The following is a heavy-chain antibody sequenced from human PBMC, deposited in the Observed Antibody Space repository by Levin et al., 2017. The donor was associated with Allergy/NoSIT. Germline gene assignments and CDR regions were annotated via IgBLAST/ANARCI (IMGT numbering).Heavy chain of an antibody. CDR2: IYWDGDK. CDR1: GFSLSTSGVG. V-gene: IGHV2-5*02. CDR3: AHRGWEMTANPFDY. D-gene: IGHD5-24*01. Sequence: SGPTLVKPTQTLTLTCSFSGFSLSTSGVGVAWIRQPPGKALEWLALIYWDGDKQYSPSLQSRLSITKDTSENQVVLTMTNLDPVDTATHYCAHRGWEMTANPFDYWGQGTLVTVSS. J-gene: IGHJ4*02.